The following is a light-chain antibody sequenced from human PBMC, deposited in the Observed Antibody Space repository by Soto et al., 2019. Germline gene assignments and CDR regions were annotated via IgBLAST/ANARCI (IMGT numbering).Light chain of an antibody. Sequence: VLTQSPGTLSLSPGERATLSCRASQSLSSSYLAWYQQKSGQAPRLLIYGSFSRATGIPDRFSGSGSGTDFTLTISRLEPEDFAVYYCQQYGSLITFGQGTRLEIK. CDR3: QQYGSLIT. J-gene: IGKJ5*01. CDR1: QSLSSSY. V-gene: IGKV3-20*01. CDR2: GSF.